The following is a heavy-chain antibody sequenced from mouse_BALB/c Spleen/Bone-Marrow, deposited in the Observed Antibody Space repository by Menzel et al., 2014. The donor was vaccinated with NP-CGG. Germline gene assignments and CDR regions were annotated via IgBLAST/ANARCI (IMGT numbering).Heavy chain of an antibody. V-gene: IGHV5-6-5*01. D-gene: IGHD2-13*01. CDR2: IGSGGRK. J-gene: IGHJ2*01. CDR3: ARGGMTPFDF. CDR1: GITVSSYA. Sequence: EVQGVESGGGLVKPGGSLKLSCEASGITVSSYAMSWVRQTPEKRLEWVASIGSGGRKHYPDSVEGRLTISRDNARNILYLRVSSLRSEDTAMYYCARGGMTPFDFWGQGITLTVSS.